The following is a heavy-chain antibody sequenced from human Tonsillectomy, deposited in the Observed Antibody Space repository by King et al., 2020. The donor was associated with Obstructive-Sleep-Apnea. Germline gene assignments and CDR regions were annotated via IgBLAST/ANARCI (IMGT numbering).Heavy chain of an antibody. V-gene: IGHV4-59*01. D-gene: IGHD3-22*01. Sequence: QLQESGPGLVKPSETLSLTCSVTGGSLTNYYWSWIRQSPGKGLEWIGNIYNLGSTSYNPSLQSRVTMSVDTSKNQFSLNLRSVTAADTAVYYCARDSSGYYYAGGYYGMDVWGQGTTVTVSS. J-gene: IGHJ6*02. CDR1: GGSLTNYY. CDR3: ARDSSGYYYAGGYYGMDV. CDR2: IYNLGST.